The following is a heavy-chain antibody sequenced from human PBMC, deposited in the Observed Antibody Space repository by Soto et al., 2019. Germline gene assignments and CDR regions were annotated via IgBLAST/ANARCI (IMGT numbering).Heavy chain of an antibody. J-gene: IGHJ3*02. V-gene: IGHV3-30*18. D-gene: IGHD5-12*01. CDR3: AKDQGDGYNLWAFDI. CDR1: GFTFSSYG. Sequence: QVQLVESGGGVVQPGRSLRLSCAASGFTFSSYGMHWVRQAPGKGLEWVAVISYDGSNTYYADSVKGRFTISRDNSKNGLYLQMNSMRDEDTDVYYCAKDQGDGYNLWAFDIWGQGTMVTVSS. CDR2: ISYDGSNT.